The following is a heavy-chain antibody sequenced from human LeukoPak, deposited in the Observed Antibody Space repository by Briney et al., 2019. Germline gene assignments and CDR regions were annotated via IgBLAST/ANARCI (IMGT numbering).Heavy chain of an antibody. D-gene: IGHD6-19*01. CDR3: ARENVAVAGTASGDLDY. CDR1: GYTFTGYY. Sequence: ASVKVSCKASGYTFTGYYMHWVRQAPGQGLEWMGWINPNSGGTNYAQKFQGGVTMTRDTSISTAYMELSRLRSDDTAVYYCARENVAVAGTASGDLDYWGQGTLVTVSS. V-gene: IGHV1-2*02. J-gene: IGHJ4*02. CDR2: INPNSGGT.